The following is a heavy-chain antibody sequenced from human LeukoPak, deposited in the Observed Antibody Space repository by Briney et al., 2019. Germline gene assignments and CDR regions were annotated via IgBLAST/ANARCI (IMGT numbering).Heavy chain of an antibody. Sequence: ASVKVSCKVSGSTLSDLSIHWVRQAPGKGLEYVGGSDPEDGETFHAQNFQGRVTMTEDTSIDTAYMELSRLRSEDTAVYYCVTDRARLFWYFDLWGRGTLVTASS. V-gene: IGHV1-24*01. CDR1: GSTLSDLS. CDR3: VTDRARLFWYFDL. J-gene: IGHJ2*01. CDR2: SDPEDGET. D-gene: IGHD2-21*02.